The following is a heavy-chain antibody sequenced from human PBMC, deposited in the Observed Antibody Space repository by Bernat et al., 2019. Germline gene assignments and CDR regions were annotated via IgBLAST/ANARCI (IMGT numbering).Heavy chain of an antibody. CDR2: IRNDGNKI. J-gene: IGHJ4*02. D-gene: IGHD6-13*01. CDR3: ARSNPADY. V-gene: IGHV3-30*02. Sequence: QVQLVESGGGVVQYGGSLRLSCAASGFTFRSYGMDCVRQAPGKGLEWVAFIRNDGNKIYYRDSVKGRFTISRDNSKNTLYLQMDRLRAEDTAVYYCARSNPADYWGRGTLVTVSS. CDR1: GFTFRSYG.